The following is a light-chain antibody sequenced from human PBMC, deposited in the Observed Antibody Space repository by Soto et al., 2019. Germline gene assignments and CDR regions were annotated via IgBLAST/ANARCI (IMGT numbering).Light chain of an antibody. Sequence: QSVLTQPPSASGTPGQRVTISCSGSSSNIESNYVYWYQQLQGTAPRLLIYRNNQRPSGVPDRFSGSKSGTSASLAISALRSEDEADYYCTVWDDSLRGRLFGGGTKVTVL. CDR1: SSNIESNY. CDR2: RNN. CDR3: TVWDDSLRGRL. J-gene: IGLJ2*01. V-gene: IGLV1-47*01.